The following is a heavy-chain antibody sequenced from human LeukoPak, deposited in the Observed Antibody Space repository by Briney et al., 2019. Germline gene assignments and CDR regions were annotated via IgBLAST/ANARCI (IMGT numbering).Heavy chain of an antibody. V-gene: IGHV3-21*01. CDR3: ARGGYQDAFDI. CDR2: ISSSSSYI. CDR1: GFTFISNS. J-gene: IGHJ3*02. D-gene: IGHD2-2*01. Sequence: GGSLRLSCAASGFTFISNSRNWFRQAPGRGLEGVSSISSSSSYIYYADSVKGRFTISRGNAKNSLYLQMNSLRAEDTAVYYCARGGYQDAFDIWGQGTMVTVSS.